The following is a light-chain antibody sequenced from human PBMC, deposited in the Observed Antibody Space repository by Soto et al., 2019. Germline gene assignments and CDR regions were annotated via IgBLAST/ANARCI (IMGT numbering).Light chain of an antibody. V-gene: IGKV3-15*01. CDR2: GAS. CDR3: QHYNNWPPWT. CDR1: QSVSSN. Sequence: EIVMTQSPVTLSVSPGERATLSCRASQSVSSNLAWYQQKPGQAPRLLIYGASTRATGVPARFSRSGSGTEFTLTISSLQSEDFAVYYCQHYNNWPPWTFGQGTKVEIK. J-gene: IGKJ1*01.